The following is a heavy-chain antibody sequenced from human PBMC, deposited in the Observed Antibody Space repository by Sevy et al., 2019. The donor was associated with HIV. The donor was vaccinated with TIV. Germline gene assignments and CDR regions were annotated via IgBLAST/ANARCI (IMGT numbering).Heavy chain of an antibody. V-gene: IGHV3-30*04. D-gene: IGHD2-21*02. CDR3: ARGRVTSHCFDY. Sequence: GGSLRLSCADSGFTFIDYAMHWVRQAPGKGLEWVAVISDDGSKTYYADSVNGRFTISRDNSKNTLYLQMNSLRADDTAAYYCARGRVTSHCFDYWGQGTLVTVSS. CDR1: GFTFIDYA. J-gene: IGHJ4*02. CDR2: ISDDGSKT.